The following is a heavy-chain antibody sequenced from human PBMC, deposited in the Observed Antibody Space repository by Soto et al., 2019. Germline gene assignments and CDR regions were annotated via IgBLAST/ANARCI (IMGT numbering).Heavy chain of an antibody. CDR1: GGSISSSSYY. D-gene: IGHD2-2*01. V-gene: IGHV4-39*01. J-gene: IGHJ4*02. Sequence: SETLSLTCTVSGGSISSSSYYWGWIRQPPGKGLEWIGSIYYSGSTYYNPSLKSRVTISVDTSKNQFSLKLSSVTAADTAVYYCARYIIVVVPAASSDPENGVAAPTYFDYWGQGTLVTVSS. CDR3: ARYIIVVVPAASSDPENGVAAPTYFDY. CDR2: IYYSGST.